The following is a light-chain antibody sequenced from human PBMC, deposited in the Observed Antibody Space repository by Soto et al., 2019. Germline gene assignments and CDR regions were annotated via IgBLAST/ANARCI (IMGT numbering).Light chain of an antibody. Sequence: QPVLTQPPSVSGAPGQRVTISCTGSSSNIGARYDVHWYQLLPGTAPKLLIYGNTNRPSGVPDRFSGSRSGTSASLAITGLQAEDEADYYCQSYDNSLSGVVFGGGTKLTVL. V-gene: IGLV1-40*01. CDR2: GNT. J-gene: IGLJ3*02. CDR3: QSYDNSLSGVV. CDR1: SSNIGARYD.